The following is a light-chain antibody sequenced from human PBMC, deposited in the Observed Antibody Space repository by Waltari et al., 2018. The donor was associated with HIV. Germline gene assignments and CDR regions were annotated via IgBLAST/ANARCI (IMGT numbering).Light chain of an antibody. CDR3: YSTDSSGNHWV. J-gene: IGLJ3*02. V-gene: IGLV3-10*01. CDR2: DDN. Sequence: SYELTQPPSVSVSPGQTARISCSGDALAKKYVYWYQQMSGQAPVLVIYDDNKRPSGIPDKFSGSSSGTMATLTINGAREEDEADYYCYSTDSSGNHWVFGGGTKLTVL. CDR1: ALAKKY.